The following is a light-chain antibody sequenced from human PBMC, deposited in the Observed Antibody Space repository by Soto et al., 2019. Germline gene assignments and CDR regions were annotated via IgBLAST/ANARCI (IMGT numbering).Light chain of an antibody. CDR1: KSVSNIY. V-gene: IGKV3-20*01. J-gene: IGKJ2*01. Sequence: EIVWTQSPGTLSLSPGERATLSSRASKSVSNIYIAWYQQKPGQSPRLLIFRSSDRATGIPDRFSGSGAGTDFTITISKVEPEYFAVYYCHQYGSSVPYTVGQGTNLEI. CDR3: HQYGSSVPYT. CDR2: RSS.